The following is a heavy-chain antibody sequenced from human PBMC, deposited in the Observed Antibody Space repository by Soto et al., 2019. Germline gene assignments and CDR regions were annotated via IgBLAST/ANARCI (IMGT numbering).Heavy chain of an antibody. D-gene: IGHD3-16*01. CDR2: INHSGST. J-gene: IGHJ6*03. Sequence: SETLSLTCAVYGGSFSGYYWSWIRQPPGKGLEWIGEINHSGSTNYNPSLKSRVTISVDTSKNQFSLKLSSVTAADTAVYYCARGLLTTVDYYYYYMDVWGKGTTVTVSS. CDR3: ARGLLTTVDYYYYYMDV. CDR1: GGSFSGYY. V-gene: IGHV4-34*01.